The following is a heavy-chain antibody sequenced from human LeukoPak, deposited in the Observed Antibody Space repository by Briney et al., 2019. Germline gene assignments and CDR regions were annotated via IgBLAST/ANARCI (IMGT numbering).Heavy chain of an antibody. V-gene: IGHV4-34*01. J-gene: IGHJ6*03. CDR3: ASQGHHGKIVGTTLSYFYMDV. CDR1: GGSFSGYY. Sequence: PSETLSLTCAVYGGSFSGYYWSWIRQPPGKGVEWVGEINHSGSTYYNPSLKSRVTISVDTSKNQFSLKLSSVTAADTAFYYCASQGHHGKIVGTTLSYFYMDVWGKGTTVTVSS. D-gene: IGHD1-26*01. CDR2: INHSGST.